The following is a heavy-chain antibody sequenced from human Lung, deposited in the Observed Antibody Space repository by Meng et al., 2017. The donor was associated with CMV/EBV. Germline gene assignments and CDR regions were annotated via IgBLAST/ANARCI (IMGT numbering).Heavy chain of an antibody. Sequence: ASXXVSXKTSGFNFYGFYIHWVRRAPGQGLEWMGRINPKNGDPKYAQRFEGRVSMTTDTSITTVYMELRSLRSDDTAFYYCTRRPLGSTRPFDYWGPRTXVNGAS. V-gene: IGHV1-2*06. D-gene: IGHD1-26*01. J-gene: IGHJ4*02. CDR1: GFNFYGFY. CDR3: TRRPLGSTRPFDY. CDR2: INPKNGDP.